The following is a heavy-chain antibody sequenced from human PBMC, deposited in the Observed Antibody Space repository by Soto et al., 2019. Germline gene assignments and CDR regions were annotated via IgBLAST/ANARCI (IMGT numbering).Heavy chain of an antibody. D-gene: IGHD1-26*01. CDR2: IYYSGST. Sequence: SETLSLTCTVSGGSISSYYWSWIRQPPGKGLEWIGYIYYSGSTNYNPSLKSRVTISVDTSKNQFSLKLSSVTAADTAVYYCAAGRGSGSYYGFYYYYGMDVWGQGTTVTVSS. V-gene: IGHV4-59*08. CDR1: GGSISSYY. CDR3: AAGRGSGSYYGFYYYYGMDV. J-gene: IGHJ6*02.